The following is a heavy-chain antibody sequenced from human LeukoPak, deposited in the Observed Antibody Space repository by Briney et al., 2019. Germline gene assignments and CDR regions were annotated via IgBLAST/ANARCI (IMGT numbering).Heavy chain of an antibody. D-gene: IGHD2-15*01. J-gene: IGHJ4*02. Sequence: GGSLRLSCAASGFTFSDYYMTWIRQAPGKGLEWVSVISSSGGTVYSSDSVRGRFTVSRDNAKNSLFLYMNSLRAEGTAVYYCAIHITVIVVVPYFDYWGQGALVTVSS. V-gene: IGHV3-11*04. CDR1: GFTFSDYY. CDR3: AIHITVIVVVPYFDY. CDR2: ISSSGGTV.